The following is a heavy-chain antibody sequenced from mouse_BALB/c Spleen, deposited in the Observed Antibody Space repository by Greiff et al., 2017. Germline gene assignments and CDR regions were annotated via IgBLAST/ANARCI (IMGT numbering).Heavy chain of an antibody. Sequence: EVHLVESGGGLVQPGGSLRLSCATSGFTFTDYYMSWVRQPPGKALEWLGFIRNKANGYTTEYSASVKGRFTISRDNSQSILYLQMNTLRAEDSATYYCARDYYYGSSPWFAYWGQGTLVTVSA. D-gene: IGHD1-1*01. V-gene: IGHV7-3*02. CDR1: GFTFTDYY. J-gene: IGHJ3*01. CDR3: ARDYYYGSSPWFAY. CDR2: IRNKANGYTT.